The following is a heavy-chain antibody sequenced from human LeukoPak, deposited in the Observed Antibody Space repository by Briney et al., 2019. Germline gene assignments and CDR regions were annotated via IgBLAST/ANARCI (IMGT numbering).Heavy chain of an antibody. CDR2: IIPIFGTA. D-gene: IGHD6-13*01. CDR3: ARTQRSSWPDFDY. CDR1: GGTFSSYA. J-gene: IGHJ4*02. V-gene: IGHV1-69*13. Sequence: RASVKVSCKASGGTFSSYAISWVRQAPGQGLEWMGGIIPIFGTANYAQKFQGRVTITADESTSTAYMELSSLRSEDTAVYYCARTQRSSWPDFDYWGQGTLVTVSS.